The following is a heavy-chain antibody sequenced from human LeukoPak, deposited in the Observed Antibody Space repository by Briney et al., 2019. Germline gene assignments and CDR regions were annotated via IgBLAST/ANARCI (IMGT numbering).Heavy chain of an antibody. CDR2: INPSSGGT. CDR1: GYTFTGYY. CDR3: ARDEQSGYFDY. V-gene: IGHV1-2*02. J-gene: IGHJ4*02. D-gene: IGHD3-3*01. Sequence: ASVKVSCKASGYTFTGYYMHWVRQAPGQGLEWMGWINPSSGGTNYAQKFQGRVTMTRDTSISTAYMELSSLRSEDTAVYYCARDEQSGYFDYWGQGTLVTVSS.